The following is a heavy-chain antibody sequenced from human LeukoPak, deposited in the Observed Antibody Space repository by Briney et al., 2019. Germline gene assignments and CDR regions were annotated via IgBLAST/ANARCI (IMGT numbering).Heavy chain of an antibody. Sequence: GESLKISCKGSGYSFTNYWIAWVRQMPGKGLEWMGIIYPGDSDTRYSPSFQGQVTISADKSISTAYLQWSSLKASDTAMYYCARHRTSRGYSGYDYSYWGQGTLVTVSS. CDR1: GYSFTNYW. CDR2: IYPGDSDT. J-gene: IGHJ4*02. CDR3: ARHRTSRGYSGYDYSY. V-gene: IGHV5-51*01. D-gene: IGHD5-12*01.